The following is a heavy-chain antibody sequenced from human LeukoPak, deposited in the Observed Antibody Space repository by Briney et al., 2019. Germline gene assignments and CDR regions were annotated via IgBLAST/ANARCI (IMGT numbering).Heavy chain of an antibody. CDR3: ASYASGYNWLKA. V-gene: IGHV1-2*02. CDR2: IHPGSGDT. J-gene: IGHJ5*02. Sequence: ASVKVSCKASGHTFTNYYMHWVRQAPGQGLEWMGWIHPGSGDTKYAQKFQGRVTVTRDTSITTAYMELTSLRSDDTAVYYCASYASGYNWLKAWGQGTLVIVSS. D-gene: IGHD5-18*01. CDR1: GHTFTNYY.